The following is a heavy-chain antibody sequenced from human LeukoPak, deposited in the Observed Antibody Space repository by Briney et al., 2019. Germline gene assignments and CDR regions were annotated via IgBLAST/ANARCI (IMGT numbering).Heavy chain of an antibody. J-gene: IGHJ4*02. CDR1: GFPFNNYG. CDR2: ISWDGGST. D-gene: IGHD6-13*01. CDR3: AKGDSMGIAED. V-gene: IGHV3-43*01. Sequence: QPGGSLRLSCAASGFPFNNYGMHWVRQAPGKGLEWVSLISWDGGSTYYADSVKGRFTISRDNSKNSLYLQMNSLRTEDTALYYCAKGDSMGIAEDWGQGTLVTVSS.